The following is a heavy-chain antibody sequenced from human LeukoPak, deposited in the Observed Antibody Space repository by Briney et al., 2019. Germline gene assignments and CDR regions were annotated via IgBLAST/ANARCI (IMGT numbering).Heavy chain of an antibody. J-gene: IGHJ4*02. CDR1: GFTVSRNS. V-gene: IGHV3-66*01. CDR3: ARGRGDPHEYDY. CDR2: IYSGGTI. D-gene: IGHD3-10*01. Sequence: GGSLRLSCAASGFTVSRNSMSWVRQAPGKGLEWVSVIYSGGTIYYPDSVKGRFTISRDNSKSTLYLQMNSLRAEDTAVYYCARGRGDPHEYDYWGQGALVPVSS.